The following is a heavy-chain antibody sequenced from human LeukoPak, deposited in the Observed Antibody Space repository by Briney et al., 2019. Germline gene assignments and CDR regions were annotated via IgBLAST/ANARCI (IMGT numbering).Heavy chain of an antibody. CDR1: GYTFTGYY. J-gene: IGHJ2*01. CDR2: INSNSGDT. Sequence: ASVQVSCTASGYTFTGYYMHWVRQAPGQGLEWMGWINSNSGDTNYAQKFQGRVTMTRDTSISTAYMELSRLRSDDTAVYYCARKPHYDLLTGYALGYLDLWGRGTLLTVSS. CDR3: ARKPHYDLLTGYALGYLDL. D-gene: IGHD3-9*01. V-gene: IGHV1-2*02.